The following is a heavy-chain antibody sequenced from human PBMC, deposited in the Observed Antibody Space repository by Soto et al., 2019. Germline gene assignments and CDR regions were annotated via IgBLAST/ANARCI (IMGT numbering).Heavy chain of an antibody. Sequence: ASVKVSCKVSGYTLTELSMHWLRQAPGKGLEWMGTFDPEIGETVYAQKFRGRVTMTEDTSTDTAYMELSSLRSEDTAADRAVIYCATGPSSSNGYRQFDYLGQGTLVPVSS. V-gene: IGHV1-24*01. CDR2: FDPEIGET. J-gene: IGHJ4*02. CDR1: GYTLTELS. CDR3: VIYCATGPSSSNGYRQFDY. D-gene: IGHD6-25*01.